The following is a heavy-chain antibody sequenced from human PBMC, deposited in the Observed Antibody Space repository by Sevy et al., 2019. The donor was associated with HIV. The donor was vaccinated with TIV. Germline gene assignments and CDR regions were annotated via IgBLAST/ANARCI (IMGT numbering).Heavy chain of an antibody. CDR2: IYYRGTT. Sequence: TEILSLTCTVSDGSITSYYWTWIRQPPAKEFERIGYIYYRGTTNYNPSLKSRVTISVDRSKNQFSLKLNSVTAADTAVYHCARVYNDFWSGYDWGQGIRVTVSS. V-gene: IGHV4-59*01. J-gene: IGHJ4*02. D-gene: IGHD3-3*01. CDR3: ARVYNDFWSGYD. CDR1: DGSITSYY.